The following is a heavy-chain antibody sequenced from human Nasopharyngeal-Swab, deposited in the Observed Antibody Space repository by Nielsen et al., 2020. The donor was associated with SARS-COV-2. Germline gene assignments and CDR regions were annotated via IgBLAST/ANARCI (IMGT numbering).Heavy chain of an antibody. Sequence: ASVKVSCKVSGYTLTELSMHWVRQAPGKGLEWVGGFDPEDGETIYAQKFQGRVTMTEDTSTDTAYMELNSLTSEDTAVYYCTTVAGSYGRFDYWGQGTLVTVSS. CDR2: FDPEDGET. D-gene: IGHD1-26*01. V-gene: IGHV1-24*01. CDR1: GYTLTELS. J-gene: IGHJ4*02. CDR3: TTVAGSYGRFDY.